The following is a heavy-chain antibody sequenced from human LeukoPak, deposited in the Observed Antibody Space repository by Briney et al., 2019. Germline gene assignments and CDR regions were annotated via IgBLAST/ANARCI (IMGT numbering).Heavy chain of an antibody. J-gene: IGHJ4*02. Sequence: PGTSLTLSCTASAFTFTNYAIHWVRRAPGKGLEWLAVISYDGGNKYYADSVKGRFTISRDNSKNTLYLQMNGPKADDTAVYYCAKDWAEGYCGGDCYPGYWGQGTLVTVSS. CDR2: ISYDGGNK. CDR1: AFTFTNYA. V-gene: IGHV3-30*18. CDR3: AKDWAEGYCGGDCYPGY. D-gene: IGHD2-21*01.